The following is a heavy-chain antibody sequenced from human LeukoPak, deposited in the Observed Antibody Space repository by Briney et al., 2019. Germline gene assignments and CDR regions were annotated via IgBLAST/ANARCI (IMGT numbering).Heavy chain of an antibody. J-gene: IGHJ4*02. V-gene: IGHV3-74*01. CDR1: GFTFSSYW. D-gene: IGHD4-17*01. CDR3: ARAYNDYGDYRNLPDY. Sequence: GSLRLSCAASGFTFSSYWMHWVRQAPGKGLVWVSRINSDGSSTSYADSVKGRFTISRDNAKNSLYLQMNSLRAEDTAVYYCARAYNDYGDYRNLPDYWGQGTLVTVSS. CDR2: INSDGSST.